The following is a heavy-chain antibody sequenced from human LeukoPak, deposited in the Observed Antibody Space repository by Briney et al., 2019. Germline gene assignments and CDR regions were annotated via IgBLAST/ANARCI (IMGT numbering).Heavy chain of an antibody. CDR2: IRYDGSNK. CDR3: AKDLLQAAAYYFDY. J-gene: IGHJ4*02. D-gene: IGHD6-13*01. V-gene: IGHV3-30*02. CDR1: GFTFSSYG. Sequence: GGSLRLSCAASGFTFSSYGMHWVRQAPGKGLEWVAFIRYDGSNKYYADSVKGRFTISRDNSKNTLYLQMNSLRAEDTAVYYCAKDLLQAAAYYFDYWGQGTLVTVSS.